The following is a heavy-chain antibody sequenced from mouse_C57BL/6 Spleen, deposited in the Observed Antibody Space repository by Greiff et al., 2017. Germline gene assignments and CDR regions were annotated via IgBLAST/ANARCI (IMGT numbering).Heavy chain of an antibody. V-gene: IGHV3-6*01. D-gene: IGHD2-4*01. Sequence: EVKLLEPGPGLVKPSPSLSLTCSVTGYSITSGYYWNWIRQFPGNKLEWMGYISYDGSNNYNPSLKNRISITRDTSQNQFFLKLNTVTTEDTAADYCARDDYDSYAMDYWGQGTSVTVSS. CDR2: ISYDGSN. J-gene: IGHJ4*01. CDR3: ARDDYDSYAMDY. CDR1: GYSITSGYY.